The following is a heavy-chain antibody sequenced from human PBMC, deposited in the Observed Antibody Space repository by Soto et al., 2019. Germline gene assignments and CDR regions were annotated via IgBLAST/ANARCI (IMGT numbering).Heavy chain of an antibody. J-gene: IGHJ6*02. CDR1: GYSFTSYW. CDR3: ARSGYCSGGSCYLSGMDV. V-gene: IGHV5-10-1*01. CDR2: IDPSDSYT. D-gene: IGHD2-15*01. Sequence: GESLKISCKGSGYSFTSYWISWVRQMPGKGLEWMGRIDPSDSYTNYSPSFQGHVTISADKSISTAYLQWSSLKASDTAMYYCARSGYCSGGSCYLSGMDVWGQGTTVTVSS.